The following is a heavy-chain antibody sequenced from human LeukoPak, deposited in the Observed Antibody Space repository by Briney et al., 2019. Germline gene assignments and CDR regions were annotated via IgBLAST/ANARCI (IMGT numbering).Heavy chain of an antibody. Sequence: GRSLRLSCAATGFTFNTFAMHWVRQAPGKGLELVANIKQDRSEKYYVDSVKGRFTISRDNAKNSLYLQMNSLRAEDTAVYYCARLREIPVFGVVTKSTSYFDYWGQGTLVTVSS. J-gene: IGHJ4*02. CDR3: ARLREIPVFGVVTKSTSYFDY. V-gene: IGHV3-7*01. CDR1: GFTFNTFA. CDR2: IKQDRSEK. D-gene: IGHD3-3*01.